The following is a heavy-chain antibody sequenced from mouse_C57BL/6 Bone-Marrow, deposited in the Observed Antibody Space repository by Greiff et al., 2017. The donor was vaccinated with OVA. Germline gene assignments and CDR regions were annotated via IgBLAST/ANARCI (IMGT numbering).Heavy chain of an antibody. Sequence: VQLVESGGGLVQPGGSLKLSCAASGFTFSDYYMYWVRQTPEKRLDWVAYISNGGGSTYYPDTVKGRFTIYRDNAKNTLYLQMSRLKSEDTAMYYCARHPGYDYDREGFDYWGQGTTLTVSS. V-gene: IGHV5-12*01. CDR3: ARHPGYDYDREGFDY. J-gene: IGHJ2*01. CDR1: GFTFSDYY. CDR2: ISNGGGST. D-gene: IGHD2-4*01.